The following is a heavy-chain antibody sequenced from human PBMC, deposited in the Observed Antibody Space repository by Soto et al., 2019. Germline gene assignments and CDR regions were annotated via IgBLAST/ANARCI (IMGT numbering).Heavy chain of an antibody. Sequence: PALGKPAQTVRLTCTFSGFSLETYGMRVSWVLQPPGKALEWLARIDWDDEKFYSTSLKTRLSISKGTSDNQVVLTMTNMDPIDTVTYYCARSPILAVVTAFAFWGKGILVTVSS. V-gene: IGHV2-70*04. D-gene: IGHD3-3*01. CDR3: ARSPILAVVTAFAF. CDR2: IDWDDEK. CDR1: GFSLETYGMR. J-gene: IGHJ4*02.